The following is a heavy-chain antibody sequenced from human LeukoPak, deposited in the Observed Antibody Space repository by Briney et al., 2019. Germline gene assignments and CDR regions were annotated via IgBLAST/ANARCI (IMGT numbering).Heavy chain of an antibody. CDR2: INSEGSST. CDR1: GFTFSNYW. V-gene: IGHV3-74*01. CDR3: ARGLTIFGVVSDAFDF. J-gene: IGHJ3*01. D-gene: IGHD3-3*01. Sequence: GGSLRLSCAASGFTFSNYWMHWVRQAPGKGLVWVSLINSEGSSTIYADSVKGRFTISRDNAKNTLYLQMNSLRAEDTAVYYCARGLTIFGVVSDAFDFWGQGTMVTVSS.